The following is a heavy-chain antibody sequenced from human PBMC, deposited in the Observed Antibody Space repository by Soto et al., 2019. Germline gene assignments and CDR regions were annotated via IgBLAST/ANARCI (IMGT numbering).Heavy chain of an antibody. CDR3: ARVESIAVACPSKYYFDY. CDR2: ISYDGSNK. V-gene: IGHV3-30-3*01. J-gene: IGHJ4*02. Sequence: QVQLVESGGGVVQPGRSLRLSCAASGFTFSSYAMHWVRQAPGKGLEWVAVISYDGSNKYYADSVKGRFTISRDNSKNSLYLQMNSRRAEDTAVYYCARVESIAVACPSKYYFDYWGQGTMVTVSS. D-gene: IGHD6-19*01. CDR1: GFTFSSYA.